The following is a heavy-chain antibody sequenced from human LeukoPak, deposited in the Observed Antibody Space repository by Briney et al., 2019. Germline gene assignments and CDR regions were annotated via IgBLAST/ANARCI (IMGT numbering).Heavy chain of an antibody. J-gene: IGHJ6*02. V-gene: IGHV3-74*01. CDR2: INNDGSSA. D-gene: IGHD1-1*01. Sequence: GGSLRLSCAASGFTFNNYWIHWVRQVPGKGLVWVSRINNDGSSASYVDSVEGRFTTSRDNAKNTLFLQMNSLRAEDTAVYYCARRGTGHGMDVWGQGTTVIVSS. CDR3: ARRGTGHGMDV. CDR1: GFTFNNYW.